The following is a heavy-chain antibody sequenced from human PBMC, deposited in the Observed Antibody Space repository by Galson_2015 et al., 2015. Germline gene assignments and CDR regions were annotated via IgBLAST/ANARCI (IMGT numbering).Heavy chain of an antibody. CDR1: GYTFTRSA. D-gene: IGHD3-10*01. Sequence: VKVSCKASGYTFTRSAMNWVRQAPGQGLEGMGWINTNTGNPSYAQGFAGRFVFSMDTSVSTAFLQITSLKADDTAVYYCAQGTLDYWGLGTLVTVSS. J-gene: IGHJ4*02. CDR2: INTNTGNP. V-gene: IGHV7-4-1*02. CDR3: AQGTLDY.